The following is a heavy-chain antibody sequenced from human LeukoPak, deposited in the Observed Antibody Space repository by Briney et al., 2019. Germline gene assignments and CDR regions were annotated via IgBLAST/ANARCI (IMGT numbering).Heavy chain of an antibody. CDR1: GYSFTDDY. Sequence: ASVKVSCKASGYSFTDDYIHWMRQAPGQGLEWMGWINPNSGGTNYAQKFQGRVTMTRDTSITTAYMELSRLRSDDTAVYYCAREEGSGCYDSWGQGTRLTVSS. J-gene: IGHJ4*02. CDR3: AREEGSGCYDS. V-gene: IGHV1-2*02. CDR2: INPNSGGT. D-gene: IGHD6-19*01.